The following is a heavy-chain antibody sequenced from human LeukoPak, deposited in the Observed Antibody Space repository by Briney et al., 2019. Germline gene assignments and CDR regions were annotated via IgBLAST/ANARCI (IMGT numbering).Heavy chain of an antibody. J-gene: IGHJ4*02. D-gene: IGHD6-19*01. CDR1: GGSTSSYY. CDR3: AKGIAVAEPHFFDY. CDR2: IYYSGST. V-gene: IGHV4-59*01. Sequence: SETLSLTCTVSGGSTSSYYWSWIRQPPGKGLEWIGYIYYSGSTNYNPSLKSRVTISVDTSKNQFSLKLSSVTAADTAVYYCAKGIAVAEPHFFDYWGQGILVTVSS.